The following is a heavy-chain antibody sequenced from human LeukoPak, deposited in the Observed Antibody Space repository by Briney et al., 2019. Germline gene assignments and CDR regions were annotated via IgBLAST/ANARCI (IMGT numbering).Heavy chain of an antibody. V-gene: IGHV1-3*01. Sequence: ASVKLSCKSSGYTFTRCAVHWVRQAPGQRLEWMGWIHADSGNTKYSQKLQGRVTIARDTSASTIYMELSSLRFEDTAVYFCTIGLAGDWDAFDIWGLGTMVTVSS. CDR3: TIGLAGDWDAFDI. J-gene: IGHJ3*02. CDR1: GYTFTRCA. D-gene: IGHD6-19*01. CDR2: IHADSGNT.